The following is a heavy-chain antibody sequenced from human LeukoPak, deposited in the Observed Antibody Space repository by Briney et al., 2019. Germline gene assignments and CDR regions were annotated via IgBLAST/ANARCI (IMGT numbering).Heavy chain of an antibody. CDR3: ARGLRDIVVVPAADGSNWFDP. Sequence: ASETLSLTCAVYGGSSSGYYWSWIRQPPGKGLEWIGEINHSGSTNYNPSLKSRVTISVDTSKNQFSLKLSSVTAADTAVYYCARGLRDIVVVPAADGSNWFDPWGQGTLDTVSS. V-gene: IGHV4-34*01. CDR1: GGSSSGYY. D-gene: IGHD2-2*01. CDR2: INHSGST. J-gene: IGHJ5*02.